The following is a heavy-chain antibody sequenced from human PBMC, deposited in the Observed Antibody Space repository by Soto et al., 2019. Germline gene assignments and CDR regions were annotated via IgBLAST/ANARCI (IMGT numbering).Heavy chain of an antibody. J-gene: IGHJ5*02. Sequence: QVQLVQSGAEVKKPGASVKVSCKASGYTFTTHGISWVRQAPGQGLEWMGWLSGDNGNTNYAQSLQGRVTMTTDTSTTTTYTELRSLRSDATAVYYCARDLGYCRSGTCYREWFDPWGQGTLVTVSS. CDR1: GYTFTTHG. D-gene: IGHD2-15*01. CDR3: ARDLGYCRSGTCYREWFDP. V-gene: IGHV1-18*01. CDR2: LSGDNGNT.